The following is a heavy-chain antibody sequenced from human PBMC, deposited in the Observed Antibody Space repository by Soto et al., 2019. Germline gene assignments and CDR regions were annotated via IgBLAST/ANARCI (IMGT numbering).Heavy chain of an antibody. D-gene: IGHD3-9*01. J-gene: IGHJ5*02. CDR3: AKGVSVYYDILTGYDT. CDR1: GFTFSSYG. Sequence: QVQLVESGGGVVQPGRSLRLSCAASGFTFSSYGMHWVRQAPGKGLEWVAVISYDGSNKYYADSVKGRFTISRDNXKXMLYLQMNSLRAEDTAVYYCAKGVSVYYDILTGYDTWGQGTLVTVSS. CDR2: ISYDGSNK. V-gene: IGHV3-30*18.